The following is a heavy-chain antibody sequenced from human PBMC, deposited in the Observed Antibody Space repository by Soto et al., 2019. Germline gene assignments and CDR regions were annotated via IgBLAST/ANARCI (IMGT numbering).Heavy chain of an antibody. Sequence: SETLSLTCTVSGGSISSSSYYWGWIRQPPGKGLEWIGSIYYSGSTYYNPSLKSRVTISVDTSKNQFSLKLSSVTAADTAVYYCARGSSGDKVDYWGQGTLVTVSS. CDR2: IYYSGST. D-gene: IGHD7-27*01. V-gene: IGHV4-39*01. J-gene: IGHJ4*02. CDR3: ARGSSGDKVDY. CDR1: GGSISSSSYY.